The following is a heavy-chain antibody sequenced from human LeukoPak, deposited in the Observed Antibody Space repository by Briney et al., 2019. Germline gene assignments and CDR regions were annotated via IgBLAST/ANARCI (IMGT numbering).Heavy chain of an antibody. J-gene: IGHJ4*02. D-gene: IGHD5-12*01. CDR2: INPNSGGT. Sequence: GASVKVSCKASGYTLSDYYINWVRQAPGQGLEWMGRINPNSGGTNYAQKFQGRVTMTRDTSISTAYMELSRLRSDDTAVYYCARLGPAGLYSGYVSFDYWGQGTLVTVSS. CDR3: ARLGPAGLYSGYVSFDY. CDR1: GYTLSDYY. V-gene: IGHV1-2*06.